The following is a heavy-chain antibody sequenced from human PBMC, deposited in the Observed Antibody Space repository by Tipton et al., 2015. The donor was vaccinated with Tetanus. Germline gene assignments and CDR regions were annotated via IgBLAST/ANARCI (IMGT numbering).Heavy chain of an antibody. CDR1: GGSMRSYY. D-gene: IGHD1-1*01. J-gene: IGHJ4*02. V-gene: IGHV4-59*01. Sequence: LRLSCIVSGGSMRSYYWSWIRQPPGKGLEWIGHMYSSGGARYNPSLKSRTTMSVDRSKSQFSLEVTSVTAADTAVYFCARGPLENEGYFDSWGQGILVTVTA. CDR3: ARGPLENEGYFDS. CDR2: MYSSGGA.